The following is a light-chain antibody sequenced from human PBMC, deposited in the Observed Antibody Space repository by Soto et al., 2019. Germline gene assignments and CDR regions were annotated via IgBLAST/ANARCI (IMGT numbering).Light chain of an antibody. V-gene: IGLV2-14*02. Sequence: QSVLTQVASVSGSPGQSITISCTGTSSDVGSYNLVSWYLQHPGKAPKLIIYEGSKRPSGISFRFSGSKSANTASLTISGLQTEDEADYYCLSHTTRRIYVFGPGTKLTVL. CDR1: SSDVGSYNL. CDR3: LSHTTRRIYV. J-gene: IGLJ1*01. CDR2: EGS.